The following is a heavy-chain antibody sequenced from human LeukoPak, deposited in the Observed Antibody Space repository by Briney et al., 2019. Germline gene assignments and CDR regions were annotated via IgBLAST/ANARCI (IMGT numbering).Heavy chain of an antibody. CDR3: ARVGGSYAHDPFDI. CDR2: IIPILGIA. Sequence: GSSVKVSCKASGGTFSSYAISWVRQAPGQGLEWMGRIIPILGIANYAQKFQGRVTITADKSTSTAYMELSSLRSEDTAVYYCARVGGSYAHDPFDIWGQGTMVTVSS. V-gene: IGHV1-69*04. J-gene: IGHJ3*02. D-gene: IGHD1-26*01. CDR1: GGTFSSYA.